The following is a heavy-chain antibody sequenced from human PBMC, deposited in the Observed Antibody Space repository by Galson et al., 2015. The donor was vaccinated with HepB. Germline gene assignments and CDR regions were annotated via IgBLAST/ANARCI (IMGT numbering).Heavy chain of an antibody. CDR3: ARDRHDFWSGFDY. V-gene: IGHV3-66*01. CDR2: IYSGGST. Sequence: SLRLSCAVSGFTVSSNYMSWVRQAPGKGLEWVSVIYSGGSTYYADSVKGRFTISRDNSKNTLYLQMNSLRAEGTAVYYCARDRHDFWSGFDYWGQGTLVTVSS. CDR1: GFTVSSNY. D-gene: IGHD3-3*01. J-gene: IGHJ4*02.